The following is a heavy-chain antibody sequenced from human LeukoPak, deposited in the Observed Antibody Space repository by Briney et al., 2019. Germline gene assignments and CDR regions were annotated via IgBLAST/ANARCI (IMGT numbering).Heavy chain of an antibody. V-gene: IGHV4-34*01. Sequence: SETLSLTCAVYGGSFSGYYWSWIRQPPGKGLEWIGEINHSGSTNYNPSLKSRVTISVDTSKNQFSLKLSSVTAADTAMYYCARERSAARPFDYWGRGTLVTVSS. CDR3: ARERSAARPFDY. D-gene: IGHD6-6*01. CDR1: GGSFSGYY. CDR2: INHSGST. J-gene: IGHJ4*02.